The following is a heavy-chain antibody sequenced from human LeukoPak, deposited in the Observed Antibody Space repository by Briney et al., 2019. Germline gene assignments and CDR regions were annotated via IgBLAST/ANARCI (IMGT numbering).Heavy chain of an antibody. J-gene: IGHJ4*02. V-gene: IGHV1-69*06. CDR2: IIPIFGTA. CDR3: ARGRGCSSTSCPYYFDY. Sequence: SVKVSCKASGGTFSSYAISWVRQAPGQGLEWMGGIIPIFGTANYAQKFQGRVTITADKSTSTAYMELSSLRSEDTAVYYCARGRGCSSTSCPYYFDYWGQGTLVTVSS. D-gene: IGHD2-2*01. CDR1: GGTFSSYA.